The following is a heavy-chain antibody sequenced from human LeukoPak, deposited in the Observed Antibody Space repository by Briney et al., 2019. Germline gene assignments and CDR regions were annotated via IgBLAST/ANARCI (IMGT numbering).Heavy chain of an antibody. CDR1: GLTFSSYA. D-gene: IGHD2-15*01. Sequence: PGGSLRLSCAASGLTFSSYAMSWVRQAPGKGLEWVSAISGSGGSTYYADSVKGRFTISRDNSKNTLYLQMNSLRAEDTAVYYCAKDRREYQLPLHFDYWGQGTLVTVSS. CDR3: AKDRREYQLPLHFDY. CDR2: ISGSGGST. V-gene: IGHV3-23*01. J-gene: IGHJ4*02.